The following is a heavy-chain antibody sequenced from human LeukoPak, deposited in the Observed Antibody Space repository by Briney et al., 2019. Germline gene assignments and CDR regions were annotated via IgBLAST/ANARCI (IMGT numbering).Heavy chain of an antibody. D-gene: IGHD5-12*01. Sequence: SETLSLTCTVSGGSISSYYWSCIRQPPEKGLEWVGYTYDIGITSYNPTLKGRATIPGDTSSDQFSRILASVTAADTGVYYCARGTKTGYTGYDWNYWGQGSLVSVHS. CDR3: ARGTKTGYTGYDWNY. CDR2: TYDIGIT. J-gene: IGHJ4*01. V-gene: IGHV4-59*01. CDR1: GGSISSYY.